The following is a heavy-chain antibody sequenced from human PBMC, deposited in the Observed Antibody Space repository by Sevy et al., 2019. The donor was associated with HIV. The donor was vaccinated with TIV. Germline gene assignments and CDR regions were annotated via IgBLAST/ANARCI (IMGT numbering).Heavy chain of an antibody. D-gene: IGHD1-1*01. Sequence: GGSVRLSCTGSGFTFGDYAMSWVSQAPGKGLEWVAFLKHKAYGGTLDYAASVKGRFRISRDYSKSIANLQRNDLKTEDTAIYYWTRWKGAQSIFDYWGKGALVTVSS. V-gene: IGHV3-49*04. CDR3: TRWKGAQSIFDY. CDR1: GFTFGDYA. CDR2: LKHKAYGGTL. J-gene: IGHJ4*02.